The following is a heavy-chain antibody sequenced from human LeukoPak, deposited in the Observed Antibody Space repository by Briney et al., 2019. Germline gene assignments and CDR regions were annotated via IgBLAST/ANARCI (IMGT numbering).Heavy chain of an antibody. D-gene: IGHD2-15*01. V-gene: IGHV1-2*02. CDR3: ASRYCSGGSCYDGVVY. CDR2: INPNSGGT. J-gene: IGHJ4*02. Sequence: ASVKVSCKASGYTFTSYGISWVRQAPGQGLEWMGWINPNSGGTNYAQKFQGRVTMTRDTSISTAYMELSRLRSDDTAVYYCASRYCSGGSCYDGVVYWGQGTLVTVSS. CDR1: GYTFTSYG.